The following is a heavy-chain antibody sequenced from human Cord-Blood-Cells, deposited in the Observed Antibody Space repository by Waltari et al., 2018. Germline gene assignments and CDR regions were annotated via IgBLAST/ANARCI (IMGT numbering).Heavy chain of an antibody. CDR3: ARGGGSGSY. CDR1: GFTFSSYS. D-gene: IGHD3-10*01. J-gene: IGHJ4*02. V-gene: IGHV3-21*01. Sequence: EVQLVESGGGLVKPGGSLRLSCAASGFTFSSYSMHWVRQAPGEELGGVASSISTSRYRYNADSVKCRSTISRANAENSLYLQMNSLRAEDTAVDDGARGGGSGSYWGQGTLVTVSA. CDR2: SISTSRYR.